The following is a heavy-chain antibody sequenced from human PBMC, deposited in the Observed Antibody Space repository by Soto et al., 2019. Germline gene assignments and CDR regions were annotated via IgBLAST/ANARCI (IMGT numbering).Heavy chain of an antibody. CDR2: MRGKAYGATT. D-gene: IGHD3-10*01. CDR3: SRDLLGGSGTYWRY. CDR1: GFTFGDYA. V-gene: IGHV3-49*04. Sequence: EVQLVDSGGGLVQPGRSLRLSCTGSGFTFGDYAVSWVRQAPGKGLEWVGFMRGKAYGATTEYAASVKGRFSISRDDSKRVAYLQMNSLKIEDTAVYYCSRDLLGGSGTYWRYWGQGTLVTVSS. J-gene: IGHJ4*02.